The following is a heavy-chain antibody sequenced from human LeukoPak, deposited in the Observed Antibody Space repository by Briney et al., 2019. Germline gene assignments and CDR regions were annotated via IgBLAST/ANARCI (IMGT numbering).Heavy chain of an antibody. CDR1: GLTFSSYW. J-gene: IGHJ4*02. CDR2: IKQDGSEK. V-gene: IGHV3-7*01. Sequence: GGSLRLSCAASGLTFSSYWMSWVRQAPGKGLEWVANIKQDGSEKYYVDSVKGRFTISRDNAKNSLYLQMNSLRAEDTAVYYCARGGGYSYDYWGQGTLVTVSS. CDR3: ARGGGYSYDY. D-gene: IGHD5-18*01.